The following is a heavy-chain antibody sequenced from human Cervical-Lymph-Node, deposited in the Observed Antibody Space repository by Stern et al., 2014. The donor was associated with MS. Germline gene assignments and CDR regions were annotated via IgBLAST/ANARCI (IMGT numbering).Heavy chain of an antibody. CDR2: IYGDEST. D-gene: IGHD1-7*01. Sequence: EVQLVESGGGLIQPGGSLRLSCAASGFNVSSHYMSWVRQAPGKGLEWVSIIYGDESTYYADSVKGRFTISRDNSKHTLFLQMNSLRAEDTAVYYCATGGTWNSYYFDQWGQGTLVTVSS. J-gene: IGHJ4*02. V-gene: IGHV3-53*01. CDR3: ATGGTWNSYYFDQ. CDR1: GFNVSSHY.